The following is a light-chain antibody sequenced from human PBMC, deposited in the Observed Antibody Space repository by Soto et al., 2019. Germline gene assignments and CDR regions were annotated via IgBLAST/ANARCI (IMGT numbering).Light chain of an antibody. J-gene: IGLJ2*01. CDR2: GNS. CDR1: SSNIGAGYD. CDR3: QSYDSSLSAVV. Sequence: QSVLTQPPSVSGAPGQRVTISCTGSSSNIGAGYDVHWYQQLPGTAPKLLIYGNSNRPSGVPDRFSGSKSGTSASLAITGLQAEDEADYYCQSYDSSLSAVVFSGGTKVTVL. V-gene: IGLV1-40*01.